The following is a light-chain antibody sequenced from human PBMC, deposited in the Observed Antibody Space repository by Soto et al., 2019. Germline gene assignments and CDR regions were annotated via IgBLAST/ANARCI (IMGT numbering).Light chain of an antibody. Sequence: ETVMTQSPATLSVSPGERATLSCRASQSISRNFAWYQQRPGQAPRLLIYGASTRATGVPARFSGSGSGTEFALIISSLQSEDFAVYYCQQHNNWPLTFGGGTKV. CDR3: QQHNNWPLT. CDR1: QSISRN. CDR2: GAS. V-gene: IGKV3-15*01. J-gene: IGKJ4*01.